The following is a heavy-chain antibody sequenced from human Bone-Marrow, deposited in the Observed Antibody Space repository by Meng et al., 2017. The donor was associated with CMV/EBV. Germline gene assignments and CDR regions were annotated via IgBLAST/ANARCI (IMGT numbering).Heavy chain of an antibody. CDR3: AAARDDDAFDI. D-gene: IGHD6-25*01. CDR2: MNPYSSNT. Sequence: ASVKVSCKASGYTFTSYDINWVRQAAGQGLEWMGWMNPYSSNTGYAQKFHGRVTMTSNSSIRTAFMELSSLRSEDTAVYYCAAARDDDAFDIWGQGTMVTVSS. CDR1: GYTFTSYD. V-gene: IGHV1-8*01. J-gene: IGHJ3*02.